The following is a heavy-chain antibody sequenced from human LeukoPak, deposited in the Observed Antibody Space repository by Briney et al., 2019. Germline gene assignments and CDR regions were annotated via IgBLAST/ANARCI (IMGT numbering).Heavy chain of an antibody. J-gene: IGHJ4*02. CDR2: ISGGGST. CDR3: ARGVVSGIYDSFDY. Sequence: GGSLRLSCAASGFSVNSNYMSWVRQAPGKGLEWVSVISGGGSTYYADSVKGRFTISRDISKNTLYLQMNSLRAEDTAVYYCARGVVSGIYDSFDYGGQGARVTFS. D-gene: IGHD3-10*01. CDR1: GFSVNSNY. V-gene: IGHV3-53*01.